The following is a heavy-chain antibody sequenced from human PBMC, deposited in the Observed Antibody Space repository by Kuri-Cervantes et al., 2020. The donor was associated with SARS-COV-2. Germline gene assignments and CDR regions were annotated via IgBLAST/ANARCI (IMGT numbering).Heavy chain of an antibody. J-gene: IGHJ4*02. CDR2: LTISGLST. D-gene: IGHD6-19*01. V-gene: IGHV3-23*01. CDR3: AKIAGYNSGGYAD. CDR1: GFTFSHSA. Sequence: GESLKISCGASGFTFSHSAMSWFRQAPGKGPEWVSTLTISGLSTHSADSVKGRFTISRDNSKNTVYLQMNSLGADDTAVYYCAKIAGYNSGGYADWGQGTLVTVSS.